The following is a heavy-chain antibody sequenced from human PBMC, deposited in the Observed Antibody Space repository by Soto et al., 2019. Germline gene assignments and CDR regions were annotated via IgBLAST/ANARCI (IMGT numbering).Heavy chain of an antibody. CDR3: TRETQWLVRRGDY. J-gene: IGHJ4*02. CDR2: IRSKAYGGTT. Sequence: GGSLGLSCTASGFTFGDYAMSWFRQAPGKGLEWVGFIRSKAYGGTTEYAASVKGRFTISRDDSKSIAYLQMNSLKTEDTAVYYCTRETQWLVRRGDYWGQGTLVTVSS. V-gene: IGHV3-49*03. CDR1: GFTFGDYA. D-gene: IGHD6-19*01.